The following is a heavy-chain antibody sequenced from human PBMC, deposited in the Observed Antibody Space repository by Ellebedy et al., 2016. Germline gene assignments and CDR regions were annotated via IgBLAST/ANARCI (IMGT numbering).Heavy chain of an antibody. J-gene: IGHJ5*02. CDR3: ARGVGSGWFDP. V-gene: IGHV3-53*01. D-gene: IGHD2-15*01. CDR1: GFTVSTNY. Sequence: GESLKISCAASGFTVSTNYMKWVRQAPGTGLEWVSAIFSDGNTYYADSVKGRFTISRDNSKNTLYLQMNSLRAEDTAVYYCARGVGSGWFDPWGQGTLVTVSS. CDR2: IFSDGNT.